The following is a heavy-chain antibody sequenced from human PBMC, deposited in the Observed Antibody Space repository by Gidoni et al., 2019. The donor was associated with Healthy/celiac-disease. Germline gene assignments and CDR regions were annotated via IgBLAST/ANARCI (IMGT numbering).Heavy chain of an antibody. D-gene: IGHD6-13*01. V-gene: IGHV4-31*03. J-gene: IGHJ4*02. CDR2: IYYSGST. CDR3: ARGGAAAGSDY. CDR1: GGSISSGGYY. Sequence: QVQLQESGPGLVTPSQTLSLTCPFPGGSISSGGYYWSWIRQHPGKGLEWIGYIYYSGSTYYNPSLKSRVTISVDTSKNQFSLKLSSVTAADTAVYYCARGGAAAGSDYWGQGTLVTVSS.